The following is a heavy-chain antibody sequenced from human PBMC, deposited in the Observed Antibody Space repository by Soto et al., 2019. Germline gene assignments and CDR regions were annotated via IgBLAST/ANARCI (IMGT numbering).Heavy chain of an antibody. V-gene: IGHV3-21*01. CDR2: ISSSSSYI. J-gene: IGHJ5*02. CDR3: ARHPYNWNDGGYNWFDP. Sequence: GGSLRLSCAASGFTFSSYSMNWVRQAPGKGLEWVSSISSSSSYIYYADSVKGRFTISRDNAKDSLYLQMNSLRAEDTAVYYCARHPYNWNDGGYNWFDPWGQGTLVTVSS. CDR1: GFTFSSYS. D-gene: IGHD1-20*01.